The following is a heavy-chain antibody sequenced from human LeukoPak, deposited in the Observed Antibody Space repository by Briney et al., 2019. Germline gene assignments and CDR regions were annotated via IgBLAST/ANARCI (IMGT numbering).Heavy chain of an antibody. Sequence: SETLSLTCTVSGGSISSHYWSWIRQPPGKGLEWIGYFYYSGSTNYNPSLQSRVAISVDTSKNHFSLKLTSVTAADTAAYYCTRLLDNDSSGYPDTFDMWGQGTMVTVSS. CDR1: GGSISSHY. D-gene: IGHD3-22*01. CDR3: TRLLDNDSSGYPDTFDM. V-gene: IGHV4-59*11. CDR2: FYYSGST. J-gene: IGHJ3*02.